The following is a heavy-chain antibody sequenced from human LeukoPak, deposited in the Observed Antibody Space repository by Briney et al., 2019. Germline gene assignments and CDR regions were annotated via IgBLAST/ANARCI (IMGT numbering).Heavy chain of an antibody. J-gene: IGHJ4*02. D-gene: IGHD3-10*01. CDR1: GFTFSSYA. Sequence: GGSLRLSCAASGFTFSSYAMSWVRQAPGKGLEWVSAISGSGGSTYYADSVKGRFTISRDNSKNTLYLQMNSLRAEDTAVYYCAKDRAVYGSDPEHDDYWGQGTLVTVSS. CDR2: ISGSGGST. V-gene: IGHV3-23*01. CDR3: AKDRAVYGSDPEHDDY.